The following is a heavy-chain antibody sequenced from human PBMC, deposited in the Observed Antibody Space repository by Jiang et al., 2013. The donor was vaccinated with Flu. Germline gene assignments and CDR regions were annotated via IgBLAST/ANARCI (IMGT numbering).Heavy chain of an antibody. CDR3: ANSGYDMGLESFDI. V-gene: IGHV6-1*01. Sequence: SRNTAAWNWIRQSPSRGLEWLGRTYYRTKWYREYAVSVKSRIIINPDTSKNQFSLQLNSVTPEDTAMYYCANSGYDMGLESFDIWGQGTLVTVSS. J-gene: IGHJ3*02. CDR1: SRNTAA. CDR2: TYYRTKWYR. D-gene: IGHD5-12*01.